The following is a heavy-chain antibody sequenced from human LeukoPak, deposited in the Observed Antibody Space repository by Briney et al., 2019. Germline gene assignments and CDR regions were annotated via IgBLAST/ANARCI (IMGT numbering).Heavy chain of an antibody. V-gene: IGHV3-9*01. CDR3: AKDLDDFWSGYLA. CDR2: ISWNSGSI. Sequence: GGSLRLSCAASGFTFDDYAMHWVRHAPGKGLEWVSGISWNSGSIGYADSVKGRFTISRDNAKNSLYLQMNSLRAEDTALYYCAKDLDDFWSGYLAWGQGTLVTVSS. J-gene: IGHJ5*02. CDR1: GFTFDDYA. D-gene: IGHD3-3*01.